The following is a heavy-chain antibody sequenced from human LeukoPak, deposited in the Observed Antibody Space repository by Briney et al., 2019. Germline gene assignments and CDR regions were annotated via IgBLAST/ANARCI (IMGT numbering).Heavy chain of an antibody. CDR3: ARIAACYSHYMDV. V-gene: IGHV4-34*01. CDR2: INHSGST. D-gene: IGHD6-6*01. J-gene: IGHJ6*03. Sequence: SETLSLTCAVYGGSFSGYYWSWIRQPPGKGLEWIGEINHSGSTNYNPSLKSRVTISVDTSKNQFSLKLSSVTAADTAVYYCARIAACYSHYMDVWGKGTTVTVSS. CDR1: GGSFSGYY.